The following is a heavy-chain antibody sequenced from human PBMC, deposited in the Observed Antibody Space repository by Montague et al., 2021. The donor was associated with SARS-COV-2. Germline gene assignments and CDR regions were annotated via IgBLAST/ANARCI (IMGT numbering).Heavy chain of an antibody. CDR2: IYYSGST. J-gene: IGHJ4*02. CDR1: GGSISSYY. CDR3: ARSRIIRYFGWLSQMAYFDY. D-gene: IGHD3-9*01. V-gene: IGHV4-59*08. Sequence: SETLSLTCTVSGGSISSYYWSWIRQPPGKGLEWIGYIYYSGSTNYNPSLKSRVTISVDTSKNQFSLKLSSVTAADTAVYYCARSRIIRYFGWLSQMAYFDYWGQGTLVTVSS.